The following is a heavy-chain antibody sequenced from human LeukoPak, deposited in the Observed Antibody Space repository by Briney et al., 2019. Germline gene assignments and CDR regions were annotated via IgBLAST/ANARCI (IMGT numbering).Heavy chain of an antibody. CDR3: ASDPHHASRMDV. CDR1: GGSISSYY. V-gene: IGHV4-59*01. D-gene: IGHD1-14*01. J-gene: IGHJ6*01. CDR2: IYYSGST. Sequence: SETLSLTCTVSGGSISSYYWSWIRQPPGKGLEWIGYIYYSGSTNYNPSLKSRVAISVDTSKNQLSLKLSSVTAADTAVYYCASDPHHASRMDVWGQGTAVTVSS.